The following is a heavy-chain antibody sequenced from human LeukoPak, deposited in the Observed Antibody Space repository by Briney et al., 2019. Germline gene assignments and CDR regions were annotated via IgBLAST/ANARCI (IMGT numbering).Heavy chain of an antibody. CDR2: ISAYNGNT. J-gene: IGHJ4*02. CDR3: ARVAIVVVPAAQPVDY. CDR1: GYTFTSYG. V-gene: IGHV1-18*01. D-gene: IGHD2-2*03. Sequence: ASVKVSCKASGYTFTSYGISWVRQAPGQGLEWMGWISAYNGNTSYAQKLQGRVTMTTDTSTSTAYMELRSLRSDDTAVYYCARVAIVVVPAAQPVDYWGQGTLVTVSS.